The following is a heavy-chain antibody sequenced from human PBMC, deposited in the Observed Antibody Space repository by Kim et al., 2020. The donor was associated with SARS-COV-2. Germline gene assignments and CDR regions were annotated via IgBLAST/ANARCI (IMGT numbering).Heavy chain of an antibody. D-gene: IGHD6-19*01. CDR1: GDSITTRNYH. CDR3: ARHIGPSGPEY. J-gene: IGHJ4*02. Sequence: SETLSLTCTVSGDSITTRNYHWGWIRQPPGKGLEWIGTIFYSGSAYYSPSLKSRVTISVDTSKNHFSLRLSSVTAADTAVYYCARHIGPSGPEYSDQGT. V-gene: IGHV4-39*01. CDR2: IFYSGSA.